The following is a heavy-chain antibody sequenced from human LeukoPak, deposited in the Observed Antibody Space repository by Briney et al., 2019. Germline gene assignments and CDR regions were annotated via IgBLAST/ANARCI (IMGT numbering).Heavy chain of an antibody. CDR3: AVPHTTALGVELRMVDDAFDI. J-gene: IGHJ3*02. Sequence: SETLSLTCTVSGGSISSSSYYWGWIRQPPGKGLEWIGSIYYSGSTYYNPSLKSRVTISVDTSKNQFSLKLSSVTAADTAVYYCAVPHTTALGVELRMVDDAFDIWGQGTMVTVSS. D-gene: IGHD1-7*01. V-gene: IGHV4-39*01. CDR2: IYYSGST. CDR1: GGSISSSSYY.